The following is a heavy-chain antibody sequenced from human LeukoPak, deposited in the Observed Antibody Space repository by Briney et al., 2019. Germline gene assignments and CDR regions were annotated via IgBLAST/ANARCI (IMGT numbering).Heavy chain of an antibody. CDR2: IYPGDSDT. CDR3: ARRYCSGGSCRPYAFDI. Sequence: GESLQISCQGSGYGFTSYWIGWVRPMPGKGLEWMGIIYPGDSDTRYSPPFQGQVTISADKSISTAYLQWSSLKASDTAMYYCARRYCSGGSCRPYAFDIWGQGTMVTVSS. J-gene: IGHJ3*02. CDR1: GYGFTSYW. D-gene: IGHD2-15*01. V-gene: IGHV5-51*01.